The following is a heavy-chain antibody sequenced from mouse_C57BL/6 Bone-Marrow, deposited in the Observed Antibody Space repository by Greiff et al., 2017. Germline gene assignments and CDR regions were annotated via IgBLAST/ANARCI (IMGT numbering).Heavy chain of an antibody. D-gene: IGHD1-1*01. CDR2: ISDGGSYT. Sequence: EVMLVESGGGLVKPGGSLKLSCAASGFTFSSYAMSWVRQTPEKRLEWVATISDGGSYTYYPDNVKGRFTISRDNAKNNLYLQMSHLKSEDTAMYYCAREGLLREGVAYWGQGTLVTVSA. V-gene: IGHV5-4*01. CDR1: GFTFSSYA. J-gene: IGHJ3*01. CDR3: AREGLLREGVAY.